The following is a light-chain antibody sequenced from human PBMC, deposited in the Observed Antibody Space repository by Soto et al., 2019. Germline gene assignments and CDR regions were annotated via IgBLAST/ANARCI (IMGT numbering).Light chain of an antibody. CDR3: QQYNVYST. V-gene: IGKV1-5*03. CDR1: QSISSR. J-gene: IGKJ4*01. Sequence: DIQMTQSPSTLSASVGDRITMTCRASQSISSRLAWYQQKPGKAPKLLVYEASSLESGVPSRFSGSGSGTEFTLTISSLQPDDFATYYCQQYNVYSTFGGGTKVEIK. CDR2: EAS.